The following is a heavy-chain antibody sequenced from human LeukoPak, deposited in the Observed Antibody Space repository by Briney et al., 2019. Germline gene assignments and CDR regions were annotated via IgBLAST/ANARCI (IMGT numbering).Heavy chain of an antibody. CDR2: ISSTSSTI. CDR3: ARDPPHGMDV. Sequence: GGSLRLSCAAFGFTFANYNFNWVRQAPGKGLEWVSYISSTSSTIYYADSMKGRFTISRDNAKNSLYLQMNSLRAEDTAVYYCARDPPHGMDVWGQGTTVTVSS. J-gene: IGHJ6*02. CDR1: GFTFANYN. V-gene: IGHV3-48*01.